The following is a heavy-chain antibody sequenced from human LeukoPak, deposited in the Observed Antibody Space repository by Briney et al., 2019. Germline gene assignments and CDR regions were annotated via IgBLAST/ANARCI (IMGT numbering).Heavy chain of an antibody. CDR3: AKLYYYGSGIPRWFDP. Sequence: GASVKVSCKASGGTFSSYAISWVRQAPGQGLEWMGGIIPIFGTANYAQKFQGRVTITADESTSTAYMELSSLRSEDTAVYYCAKLYYYGSGIPRWFDPWGQGTLVTVSS. CDR2: IIPIFGTA. CDR1: GGTFSSYA. V-gene: IGHV1-69*13. D-gene: IGHD3-10*01. J-gene: IGHJ5*02.